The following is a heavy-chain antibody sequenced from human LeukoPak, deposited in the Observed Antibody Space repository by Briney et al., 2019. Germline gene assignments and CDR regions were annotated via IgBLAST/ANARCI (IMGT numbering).Heavy chain of an antibody. V-gene: IGHV3-23*01. CDR1: GFTFSNYA. CDR2: VSGGGSST. J-gene: IGHJ4*02. Sequence: PGGSLRLSCVASGFTFSNYAMNWVRQAPGKGLEWVSGVSGGGSSTYYADSVKGRFTISRDNSKNMLYLQMNSLRAEDTAVYYCAKDLYTSRYACCFDYWGREPWSPSPQ. D-gene: IGHD6-13*01. CDR3: AKDLYTSRYACCFDY.